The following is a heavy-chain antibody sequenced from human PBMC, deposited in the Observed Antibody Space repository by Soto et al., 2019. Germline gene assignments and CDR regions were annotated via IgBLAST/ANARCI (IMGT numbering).Heavy chain of an antibody. D-gene: IGHD3-10*01. J-gene: IGHJ4*02. Sequence: QVQLQESGPGLVKPSQTLSLTCTVSGGSISSGGYYWSWIRQHPGKGLEWIGYIYYSRSTYYNPSLKGRVTISVDTSKNQFSLKLSSVTAADTAVYYCARSGVDLPFDYWGPGTLVTVSS. CDR1: GGSISSGGYY. V-gene: IGHV4-31*03. CDR3: ARSGVDLPFDY. CDR2: IYYSRST.